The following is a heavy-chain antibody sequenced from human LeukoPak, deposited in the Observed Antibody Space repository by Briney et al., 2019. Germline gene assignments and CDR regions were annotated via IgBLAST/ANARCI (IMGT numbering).Heavy chain of an antibody. D-gene: IGHD4-23*01. CDR3: ARRRWYQFNRGRGWFDP. CDR1: GGCFSGFY. CDR2: INHSGST. Sequence: SETLSLTCAVYGGCFSGFYWSWLRQPPGNGLEWVGEINHSGSTNYNPSLKSRVTIAVDTSKNQFSLKLSSVTAADTAVYYCARRRWYQFNRGRGWFDPWGQGTLVTVSS. V-gene: IGHV4-34*01. J-gene: IGHJ5*02.